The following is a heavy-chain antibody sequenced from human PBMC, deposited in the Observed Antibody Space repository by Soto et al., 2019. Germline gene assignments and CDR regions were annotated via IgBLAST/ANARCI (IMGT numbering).Heavy chain of an antibody. CDR3: AKPATIFGVVIHYFDY. V-gene: IGHV3-30*18. CDR2: ISYDGSNR. D-gene: IGHD3-3*01. J-gene: IGHJ4*02. CDR1: GFTFSSYG. Sequence: PGGSLRLSCAASGFTFSSYGMHWVRQAPGKGLEWVAVISYDGSNRYYADSVKGRFTISRDNSKNTLYLQMNSLRAEDTAVYYCAKPATIFGVVIHYFDYWGQGTLVTVSS.